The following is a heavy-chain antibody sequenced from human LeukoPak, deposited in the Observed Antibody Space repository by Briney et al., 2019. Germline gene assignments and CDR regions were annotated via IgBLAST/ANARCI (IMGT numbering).Heavy chain of an antibody. J-gene: IGHJ4*02. V-gene: IGHV4-39*07. CDR2: IYYSGST. D-gene: IGHD6-19*01. CDR1: GGSISSYY. Sequence: ASETLSLTCTVSGGSISSYYWGWIRQPPGKGLEWIGSIYYSGSTYYNPSLKSRVTISVDTFKNQFSLKLSSVTAADTAVYYCARVHSSGWYNLDYWGQGTLVTVSS. CDR3: ARVHSSGWYNLDY.